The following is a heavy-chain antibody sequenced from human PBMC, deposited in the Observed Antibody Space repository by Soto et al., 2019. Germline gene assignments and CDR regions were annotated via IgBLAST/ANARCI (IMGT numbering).Heavy chain of an antibody. D-gene: IGHD3-3*01. Sequence: EVQLLESGGGLVQPGVSMRLSCAASGFTFSSYAMSWVRQAPGKALEWVSAISGSGGSTYYADSVKGRFTMSRDNSKNTLYLQMNSLRAEDTDVYYCANDPYDFWSGYYSGNSEYWGKGTLVTVAS. J-gene: IGHJ4*02. CDR2: ISGSGGST. V-gene: IGHV3-23*01. CDR3: ANDPYDFWSGYYSGNSEY. CDR1: GFTFSSYA.